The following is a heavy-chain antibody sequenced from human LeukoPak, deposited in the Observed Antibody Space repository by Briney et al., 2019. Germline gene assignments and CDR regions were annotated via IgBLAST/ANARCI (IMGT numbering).Heavy chain of an antibody. V-gene: IGHV4-4*02. D-gene: IGHD3-3*01. J-gene: IGHJ4*02. CDR3: ARDLWSGYSDY. CDR2: IYQSGST. Sequence: EWIGEIYQSGSTNYNPSLKSRVTISVDKSKNQFSLKLSSVTAADTAVYYCARDLWSGYSDYWGQGTLVTVSS.